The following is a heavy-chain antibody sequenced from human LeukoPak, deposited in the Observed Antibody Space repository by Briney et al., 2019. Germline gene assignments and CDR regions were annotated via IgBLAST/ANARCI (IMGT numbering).Heavy chain of an antibody. CDR2: IYTSGST. CDR3: ARDRLGLSTLVE. CDR1: GGSISSGSYY. J-gene: IGHJ4*02. D-gene: IGHD2/OR15-2a*01. Sequence: PSETLSLTCTVSGGSISSGSYYWSWIRQPAGKGLEWIGRIYTSGSTNYNPSVKGRVTISVDSSKNQFSLKLSSVTAADTAVYYCARDRLGLSTLVEWGQGTLVTVSS. V-gene: IGHV4-61*02.